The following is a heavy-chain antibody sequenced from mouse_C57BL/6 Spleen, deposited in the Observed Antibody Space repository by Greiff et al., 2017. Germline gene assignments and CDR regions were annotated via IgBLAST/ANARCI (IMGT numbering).Heavy chain of an antibody. CDR3: ARDGYDLAWFAY. D-gene: IGHD2-2*01. CDR2: IDPANGNT. Sequence: VQLQQSVAELVRPGASVKLSCPASGFNIKNTYMHWVKQRPEQGREWIGRIDPANGNTKYTPKFQGKATIAADTSSNTAYLQLSSLTSEDTAICYCARDGYDLAWFAYWGQGTLVTVSA. V-gene: IGHV14-3*01. CDR1: GFNIKNTY. J-gene: IGHJ3*01.